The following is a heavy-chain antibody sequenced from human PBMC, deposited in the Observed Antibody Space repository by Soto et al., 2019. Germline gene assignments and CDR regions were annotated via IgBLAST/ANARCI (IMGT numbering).Heavy chain of an antibody. D-gene: IGHD2-8*01. CDR2: LNPEDGET. CDR1: GYTLTELS. CDR3: ATDESRMAEAPPLYYYGMDV. V-gene: IGHV1-24*01. Sequence: ASVKVSCKVSGYTLTELSMHWGRQAPGKGLDWMGGLNPEDGETIYEHKFQGRVTMTEDTSTDTAYMELSSRRSADTAVYYCATDESRMAEAPPLYYYGMDVWGQGTTVTVSS. J-gene: IGHJ6*02.